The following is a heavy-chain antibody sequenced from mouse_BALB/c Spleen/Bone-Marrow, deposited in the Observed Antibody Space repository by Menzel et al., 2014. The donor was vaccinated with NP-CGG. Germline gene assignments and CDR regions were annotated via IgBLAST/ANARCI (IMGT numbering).Heavy chain of an antibody. Sequence: VQLVESGAELVRPGASVKLSCKASGYTFTSYWINWVKQRPGQGLEWIGNIYPSDSYTNYNQKFKDKATLTVDKSSSTAYMQLSSPTSGDSAVYYCTRTYDYDEGGFDYWGQGTTLTVSS. CDR2: IYPSDSYT. V-gene: IGHV1-69*02. J-gene: IGHJ2*01. CDR3: TRTYDYDEGGFDY. D-gene: IGHD2-4*01. CDR1: GYTFTSYW.